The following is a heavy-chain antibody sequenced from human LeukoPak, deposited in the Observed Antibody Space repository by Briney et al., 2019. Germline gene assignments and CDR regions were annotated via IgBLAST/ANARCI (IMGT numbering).Heavy chain of an antibody. V-gene: IGHV3-20*04. CDR2: INWNGGST. Sequence: GGSLRLSCAASGFTFDDYGMSGVRQAPGKGLEWVSGINWNGGSTGYADSVKGRFTISRDNAKNSLYLQMNSLRAEDTALYYCARDEGGSYPVHYFDYWGQGTLVTVSS. CDR1: GFTFDDYG. D-gene: IGHD1-26*01. J-gene: IGHJ4*02. CDR3: ARDEGGSYPVHYFDY.